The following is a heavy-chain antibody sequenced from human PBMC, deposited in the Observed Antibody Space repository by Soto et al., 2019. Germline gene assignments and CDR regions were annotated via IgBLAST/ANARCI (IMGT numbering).Heavy chain of an antibody. CDR2: IYYSGST. J-gene: IGHJ2*01. Sequence: NPSETLSLTCTVSGGSISSSSYYWGWIRQPPGKGLEWIGSIYYSGSTYYNPSLKSRVTISVDTSKNQFSLKLSSVTAADTAVYYCARRKTGGGYSYDWYFDLWGRGTLVTVSS. CDR3: ARRKTGGGYSYDWYFDL. CDR1: GGSISSSSYY. D-gene: IGHD5-18*01. V-gene: IGHV4-39*01.